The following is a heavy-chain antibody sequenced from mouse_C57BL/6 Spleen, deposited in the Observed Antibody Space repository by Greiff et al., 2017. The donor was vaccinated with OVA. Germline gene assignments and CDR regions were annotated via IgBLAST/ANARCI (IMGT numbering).Heavy chain of an antibody. CDR1: GFTFSSYT. D-gene: IGHD4-1*01. V-gene: IGHV5-9*01. CDR2: ISGGGGNT. J-gene: IGHJ2*01. CDR3: AVNWGDFPLFDY. Sequence: EVQGVESGGGLVKPGGSLKLSCAASGFTFSSYTMSWVRQTPEKRLEWVATISGGGGNTYYPDSVKGRFTISRDNAKNTLYLQMSSLRSEDTALYYCAVNWGDFPLFDYWGQGTTLTVSS.